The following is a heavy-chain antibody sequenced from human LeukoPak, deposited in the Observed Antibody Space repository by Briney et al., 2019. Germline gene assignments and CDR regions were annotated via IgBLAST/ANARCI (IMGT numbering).Heavy chain of an antibody. V-gene: IGHV4-4*07. Sequence: SETLSLTCTVSGGSISSYYWSWIRQPAGKGLEWIGRIYTSGSTNYSPSLKSRVTMSVDTSKNQFSLKLSSVTAADTAVYYCARDNGDYEVSQIDYWGQGTLVTVST. CDR2: IYTSGST. CDR3: ARDNGDYEVSQIDY. J-gene: IGHJ4*02. CDR1: GGSISSYY. D-gene: IGHD4-17*01.